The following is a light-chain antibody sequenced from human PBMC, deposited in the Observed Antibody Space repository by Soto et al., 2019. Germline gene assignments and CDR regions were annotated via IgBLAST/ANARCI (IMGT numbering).Light chain of an antibody. V-gene: IGLV1-40*01. CDR3: QSYDSSPSGSVV. Sequence: QSVLTQPPSVSGAPGQRVTISCTGSSSNIGAGYDVHWYQQLPGTAPKLLIYGNSNRPSGVPDRFSGSKSGTSASLAITGYQAEDEADSYCQSYDSSPSGSVVFGGGTKVTVL. CDR1: SSNIGAGYD. J-gene: IGLJ2*01. CDR2: GNS.